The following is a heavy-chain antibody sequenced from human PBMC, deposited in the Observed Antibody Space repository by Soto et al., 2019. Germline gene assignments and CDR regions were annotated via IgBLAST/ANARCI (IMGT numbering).Heavy chain of an antibody. D-gene: IGHD4-4*01. CDR1: GGSISSGDYY. CDR3: ARTTEKDGKEGLDY. V-gene: IGHV4-30-4*02. J-gene: IGHJ4*02. Sequence: SETLSLTCTVSGGSISSGDYYWSWIHQPPGKGLEWIGYIYYSGSTYYNPSLKSRLTMSVDMPNNQFSLKMNSLTAADTAVYYCARTTEKDGKEGLDYWGQGTQVTVS. CDR2: IYYSGST.